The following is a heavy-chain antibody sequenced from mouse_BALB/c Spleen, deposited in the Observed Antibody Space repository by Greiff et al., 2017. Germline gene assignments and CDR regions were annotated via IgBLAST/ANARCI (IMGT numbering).Heavy chain of an antibody. CDR3: ARWEAYYGKYAAMDY. CDR1: GFTFSSFG. V-gene: IGHV5-17*02. D-gene: IGHD2-10*01. J-gene: IGHJ4*01. CDR2: ISSGSSTI. Sequence: EVKLMESGGGLVQPGGSRKLSCAASGFTFSSFGMHWVRQAPEKGLEWVAYISSGSSTIYYADTVKGRFTISRDNPKNTLFLQMTSLRSEDTAMYYCARWEAYYGKYAAMDYRGQGTSVTVSS.